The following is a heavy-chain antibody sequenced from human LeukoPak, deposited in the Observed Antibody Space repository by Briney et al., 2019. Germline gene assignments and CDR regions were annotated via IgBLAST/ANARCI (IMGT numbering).Heavy chain of an antibody. CDR3: ARGHSSGWFFDY. D-gene: IGHD6-19*01. CDR2: IYRGGNT. J-gene: IGHJ4*02. CDR1: GFTVSSNY. Sequence: PGGSLRLSCAASGFTVSSNYMSWVRQATGKGLEWVSVIYRGGNTYYTDSVKGRFTISRDNSKNTLYLQMNTLRAEDTAVYYCARGHSSGWFFDYWGQGTLVTFSS. V-gene: IGHV3-53*01.